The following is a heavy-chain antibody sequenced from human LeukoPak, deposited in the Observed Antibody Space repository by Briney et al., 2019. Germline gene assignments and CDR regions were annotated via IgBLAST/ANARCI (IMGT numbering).Heavy chain of an antibody. J-gene: IGHJ4*02. Sequence: GGSLRLSCAASGFIVSRNYMSWVRQAPGKGLEWVSVIFTGGSTYYADSVKGRFTISRDNSKNTLYLQMNSLRAEDTAVYFCAILYNTGWYCFDYWGQGTLVTVSS. CDR1: GFIVSRNY. CDR2: IFTGGST. CDR3: AILYNTGWYCFDY. V-gene: IGHV3-53*01. D-gene: IGHD6-19*01.